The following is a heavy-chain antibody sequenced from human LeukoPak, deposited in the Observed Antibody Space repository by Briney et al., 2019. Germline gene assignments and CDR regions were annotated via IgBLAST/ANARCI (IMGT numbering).Heavy chain of an antibody. J-gene: IGHJ6*02. CDR3: ARLDYGDYVNYYYYGMDV. CDR1: GGSISTDY. V-gene: IGHV4-59*08. D-gene: IGHD4-17*01. Sequence: SETLSLTCTVSGGSISTDYWSWIRQRPGKGLDWIGYVSFGGGTNYNPSLKSRVITSADTSKNQFSLKLSSVTAADTAVYYCARLDYGDYVNYYYYGMDVWGQGTTVTASS. CDR2: VSFGGGT.